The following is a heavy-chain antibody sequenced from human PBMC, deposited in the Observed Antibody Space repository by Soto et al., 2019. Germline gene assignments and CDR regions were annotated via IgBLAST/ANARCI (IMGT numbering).Heavy chain of an antibody. CDR2: ISGSGGST. V-gene: IGHV3-23*01. D-gene: IGHD3-9*01. CDR3: TKDWTGLEY. Sequence: GGSLRLSCAASGFTFSSYAMSWVRQAPGKGLEWVSAISGSGGSTYYADSVKGRFTISRDNSKNSLYLQINSLRAEDAAVYYCTKDWTGLEYWGQGTLVTVSS. J-gene: IGHJ4*02. CDR1: GFTFSSYA.